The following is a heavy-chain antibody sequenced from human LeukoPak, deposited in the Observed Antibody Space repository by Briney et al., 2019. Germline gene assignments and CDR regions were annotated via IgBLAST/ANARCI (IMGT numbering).Heavy chain of an antibody. CDR3: ASLTVGATLFDY. V-gene: IGHV1-46*01. J-gene: IGHJ4*02. Sequence: ASVKVSCKASGYTFTSYYMHWVRQAPGQGLEWMGIINPSGGSTSYAQKFQGRVTMTRDTSTSTVYMELSSLRAEDTAVYYCASLTVGATLFDYWGQGTLVTVSS. CDR1: GYTFTSYY. D-gene: IGHD1-26*01. CDR2: INPSGGST.